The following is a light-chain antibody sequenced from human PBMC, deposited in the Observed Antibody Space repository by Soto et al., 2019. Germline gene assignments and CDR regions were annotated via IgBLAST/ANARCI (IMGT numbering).Light chain of an antibody. CDR3: QQYNNWTRT. CDR2: GAS. J-gene: IGKJ1*01. Sequence: EVVMTQSPATLSVSPGERATLSCRASQSVADNLAWYQQKPGQAARLLIYGASTRATGIPARFSGSGSGTDFTLIIGSLQSEDFAVYYCQQYNNWTRTFGQGTKVDIK. V-gene: IGKV3-15*01. CDR1: QSVADN.